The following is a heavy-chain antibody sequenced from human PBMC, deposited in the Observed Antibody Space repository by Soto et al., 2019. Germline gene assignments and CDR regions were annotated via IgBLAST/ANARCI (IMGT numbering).Heavy chain of an antibody. CDR3: AVYCSGGSCYSRGMDV. CDR2: MNPNSGNT. CDR1: GYTFTSYD. J-gene: IGHJ6*02. D-gene: IGHD2-15*01. Sequence: QVQLVQSGAEVKKPGASVKVSCKASGYTFTSYDINWVRQATGQGLEWMGWMNPNSGNTGYAQKFQGRVTMTRNTSISTAYMELSSLRSEATAVYYCAVYCSGGSCYSRGMDVWGQGTTVTVSS. V-gene: IGHV1-8*01.